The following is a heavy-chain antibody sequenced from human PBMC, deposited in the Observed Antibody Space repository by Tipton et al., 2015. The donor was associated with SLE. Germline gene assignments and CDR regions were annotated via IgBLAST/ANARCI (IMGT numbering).Heavy chain of an antibody. D-gene: IGHD3-3*01. CDR1: GVSISSFGFY. V-gene: IGHV4-39*07. CDR3: ALGEASWCTYYEPDHKYYMDV. J-gene: IGHJ6*03. CDR2: LHYSGTT. Sequence: TLSLTCTVSGVSISSFGFYWGWIRQPPGRGLEWIGSLHYSGTTDYNPSLKSRVTISLDTSKNQFSLKLKSVTAADTAVYKCALGEASWCTYYEPDHKYYMDVWGKGTSVTVSS.